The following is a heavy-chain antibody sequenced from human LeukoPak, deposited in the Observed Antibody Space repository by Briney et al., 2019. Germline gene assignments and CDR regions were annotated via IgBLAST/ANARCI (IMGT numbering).Heavy chain of an antibody. Sequence: GGSLRLSCAASGFTFSSYSMNWVRQAPGKGLEWVSSISSSSSYIYYADSVKGRFTISRDNAKNSLYLQMNSLRAEDTAVYYCARGVVVVAATPVGWFDPWGQGTLVTVSS. CDR2: ISSSSSYI. CDR1: GFTFSSYS. V-gene: IGHV3-21*01. D-gene: IGHD2-15*01. J-gene: IGHJ5*02. CDR3: ARGVVVVAATPVGWFDP.